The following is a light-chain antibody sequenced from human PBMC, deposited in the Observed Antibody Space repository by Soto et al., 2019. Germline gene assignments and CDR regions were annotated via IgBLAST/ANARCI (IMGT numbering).Light chain of an antibody. CDR1: QSISTW. V-gene: IGKV1-5*03. CDR2: KAS. Sequence: DIQMTQSPSTLSASVGDRVTISCRASQSISTWLAWYQQKPGKAPKLLIYKASNLESGVPSRFSGSESGTEFTLTISSLQPDDYATYYCQQYNSYPWTFGQGTKVDIK. CDR3: QQYNSYPWT. J-gene: IGKJ1*01.